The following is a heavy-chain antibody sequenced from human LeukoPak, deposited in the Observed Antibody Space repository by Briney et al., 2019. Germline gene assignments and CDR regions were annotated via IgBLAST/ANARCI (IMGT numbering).Heavy chain of an antibody. D-gene: IGHD3-22*01. Sequence: SETLSLTCAVYGGSFSGYYWSWIRQPPGKGLEWIGEINHSGSTNYNPSLKSRVTISVDTSKNQFSLKLSSVTAADTAVYYCARGRLYYYDSSGYGRAFDIWGQGTMVTVSS. J-gene: IGHJ3*02. CDR1: GGSFSGYY. V-gene: IGHV4-34*01. CDR3: ARGRLYYYDSSGYGRAFDI. CDR2: INHSGST.